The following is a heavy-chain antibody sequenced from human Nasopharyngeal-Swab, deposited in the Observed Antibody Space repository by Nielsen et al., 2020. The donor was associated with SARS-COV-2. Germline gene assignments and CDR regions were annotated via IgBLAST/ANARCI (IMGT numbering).Heavy chain of an antibody. CDR2: ISGSGGST. Sequence: GESLKISCAASGFTVSSSYMSWVRQAPGKGLEWVSAISGSGGSTYYADSVEGRFTISRDNSKNTLYLQMNSLRADDTAVYYCARENWGKLDYWGQGALVTVSS. CDR1: GFTVSSSY. J-gene: IGHJ4*02. V-gene: IGHV3-23*01. D-gene: IGHD7-27*01. CDR3: ARENWGKLDY.